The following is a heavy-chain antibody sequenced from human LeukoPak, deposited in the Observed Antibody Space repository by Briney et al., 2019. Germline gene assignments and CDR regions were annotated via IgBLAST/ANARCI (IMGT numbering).Heavy chain of an antibody. J-gene: IGHJ3*02. D-gene: IGHD6-13*01. CDR2: ISYDGSNK. V-gene: IGHV3-30*19. CDR3: ARDRVAAAEGSDAFDI. CDR1: GFTFSGYG. Sequence: PGKSLRLSCAASGFTFSGYGMHWVRQAPGKGLEWVTVISYDGSNKYYADSVKGRFTISRDNSKNTLYLQMNSLRAEDTAVYYCARDRVAAAEGSDAFDIWGQGTMVTVSS.